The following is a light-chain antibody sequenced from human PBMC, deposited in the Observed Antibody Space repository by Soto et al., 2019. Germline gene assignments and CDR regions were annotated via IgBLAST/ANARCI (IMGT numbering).Light chain of an antibody. CDR3: QQSYTPPLT. J-gene: IGKJ4*01. CDR2: WAS. V-gene: IGKV4-1*01. Sequence: DIVMTQSPDSLAVSLGERATMHCKSSQTVFYGINKKNYLAWYQHKPGQPPKLLIYWASTRESGVPDRFSGSGSGTDFTLTITSLQAEDVAVYSCQQSYTPPLTFGGGTKVEIK. CDR1: QTVFYGINKKNY.